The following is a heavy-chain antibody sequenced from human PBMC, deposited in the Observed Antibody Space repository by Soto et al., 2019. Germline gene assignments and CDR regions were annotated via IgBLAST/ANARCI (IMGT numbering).Heavy chain of an antibody. Sequence: SETLSLTCTVSGGSISSSSYYWGWIRQPPGKGLEWIGSIYYSGSTYYNPSLKSRVTISVDTSKNQFSLKLSSVTAADTAVYYCARVLDWDYYYYMDVWGKGTTVTVSS. V-gene: IGHV4-39*07. J-gene: IGHJ6*03. CDR1: GGSISSSSYY. CDR2: IYYSGST. CDR3: ARVLDWDYYYYMDV. D-gene: IGHD3-3*01.